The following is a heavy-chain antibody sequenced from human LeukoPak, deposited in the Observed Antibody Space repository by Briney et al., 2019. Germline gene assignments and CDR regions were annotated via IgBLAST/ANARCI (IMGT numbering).Heavy chain of an antibody. CDR3: AKATLVRGVITFDY. CDR2: ISGSGGST. J-gene: IGHJ4*02. CDR1: GFTFSGYA. D-gene: IGHD3-10*01. V-gene: IGHV3-23*01. Sequence: PGGSLRLSCAASGFTFSGYAMSWVRQAPGKGLEWVSAISGSGGSTYYADSVKGRFTISRDNSKNTLYLQMNSLRAEDTAVYYCAKATLVRGVITFDYWGQGTLVTVSS.